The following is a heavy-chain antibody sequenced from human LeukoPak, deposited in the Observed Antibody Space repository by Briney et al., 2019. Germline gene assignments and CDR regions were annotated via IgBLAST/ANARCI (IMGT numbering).Heavy chain of an antibody. CDR2: IYYSGST. D-gene: IGHD3-10*01. CDR1: GGSISSGDYY. V-gene: IGHV4-30-4*01. J-gene: IGHJ4*02. CDR3: ARDLGYYGSGSYFDY. Sequence: SQTLSLTCTVSGGSISSGDYYWSWIRQPPGKGLEWMGYIYYSGSTYYNPSLKSRVTISVDTSKNQFSLKLSSVTAADTAVYYCARDLGYYGSGSYFDYWGQGTLVTVSS.